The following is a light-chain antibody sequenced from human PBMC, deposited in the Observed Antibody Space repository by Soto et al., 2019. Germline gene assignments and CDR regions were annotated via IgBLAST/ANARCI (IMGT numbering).Light chain of an antibody. CDR2: NNN. J-gene: IGLJ1*01. CDR3: AAWDDSLNGFFV. Sequence: QSVLTQPPSASGTPGQRVTISCSGSSSNIGTNTVNWYQQLPGTAPKLLIYNNNQRPSWVPDRISGSKSGTSASLAIGGLQSEDEADYYCAAWDDSLNGFFVFGTGTKVTVL. CDR1: SSNIGTNT. V-gene: IGLV1-44*01.